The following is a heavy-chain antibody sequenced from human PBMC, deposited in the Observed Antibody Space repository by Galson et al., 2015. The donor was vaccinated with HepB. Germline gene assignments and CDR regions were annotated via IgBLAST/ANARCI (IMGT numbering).Heavy chain of an antibody. Sequence: QSGAEVKKPGESLRISCKGSGYIFTYYWIIWVRQMPGKGLEWMGKIDPSDSYTKYSPSFQGHVTISADRSINPAYLQWGSLKASDTAMYYCARRRGYNSGLSFDYWGQGTLVTVSS. D-gene: IGHD5-18*01. CDR2: IDPSDSYT. CDR3: ARRRGYNSGLSFDY. V-gene: IGHV5-10-1*01. CDR1: GYIFTYYW. J-gene: IGHJ4*02.